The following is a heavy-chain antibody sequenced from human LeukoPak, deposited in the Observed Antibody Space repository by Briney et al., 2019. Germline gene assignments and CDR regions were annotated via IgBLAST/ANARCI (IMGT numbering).Heavy chain of an antibody. D-gene: IGHD5-18*01. CDR2: IYYSGST. Sequence: SETLSLTCTVSGGSISSYYWSWIRQPPGKGLEWIGYIYYSGSTNYNPSLKSRVTISVDTSKNQFSLKPSSVTAADTAVYYCARDRGPSYGTYYFDYWGQGTLVTVSS. V-gene: IGHV4-59*01. CDR1: GGSISSYY. J-gene: IGHJ4*02. CDR3: ARDRGPSYGTYYFDY.